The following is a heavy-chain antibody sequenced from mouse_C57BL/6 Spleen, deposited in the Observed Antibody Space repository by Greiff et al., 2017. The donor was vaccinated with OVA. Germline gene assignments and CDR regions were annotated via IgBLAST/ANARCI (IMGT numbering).Heavy chain of an antibody. D-gene: IGHD1-1*02. CDR1: GYTFTDYE. Sequence: VQLQQSGAELVRPGASVTLSCKASGYTFTDYEMHWVKQTPVHGLEWIGAIDPETGGTAYNQKFKGKAILTADKSSSTAYMELRSLTSEDSAVYYCTSMGDFAYWGQGTLVTVSA. CDR3: TSMGDFAY. CDR2: IDPETGGT. V-gene: IGHV1-15*01. J-gene: IGHJ3*01.